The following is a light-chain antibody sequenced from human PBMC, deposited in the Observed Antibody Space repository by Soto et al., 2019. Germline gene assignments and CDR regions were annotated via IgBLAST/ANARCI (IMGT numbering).Light chain of an antibody. CDR3: QQYGSSPFT. V-gene: IGKV3-20*01. CDR2: GAS. CDR1: QSVNNRY. J-gene: IGKJ3*01. Sequence: EIVLTQSPGTLSLSPGQRATLSCRASQSVNNRYLAWYQQKPGQAPRLLIYGASSRAIGIPDRFSGSGAGTDFTLTVSRLEPEDFAVYYCQQYGSSPFTFGPGTKVDIK.